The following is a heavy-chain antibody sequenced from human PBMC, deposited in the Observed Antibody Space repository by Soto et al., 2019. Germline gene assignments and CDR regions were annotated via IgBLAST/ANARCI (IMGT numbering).Heavy chain of an antibody. CDR3: ARGFTLILGYYYGMDV. D-gene: IGHD3-9*01. V-gene: IGHV3-21*01. Sequence: GGSLRLSCAASGFTFSSYSMNWVRQAPGKGLEWVSSISSSSSYIYYADSVKGRFTISRDNAKNSLYLQMNSLRAEDTAVYYCARGFTLILGYYYGMDVWGQGTTVTVSS. CDR1: GFTFSSYS. CDR2: ISSSSSYI. J-gene: IGHJ6*02.